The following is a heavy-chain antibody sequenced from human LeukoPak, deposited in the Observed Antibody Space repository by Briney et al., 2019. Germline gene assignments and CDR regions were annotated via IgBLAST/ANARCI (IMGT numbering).Heavy chain of an antibody. J-gene: IGHJ4*02. CDR3: ARDQKEGIAAWEFDY. CDR1: GFTFSSYA. D-gene: IGHD6-13*01. CDR2: ISYDGSNK. Sequence: GGSLRLSCAASGFTFSSYAMHWVRQAPGKGLEWVAVISYDGSNKYYADSVKGRFTISKDNSKNTLYLQMNSLRAEDTAVYYCARDQKEGIAAWEFDYWGQGTLVTVSS. V-gene: IGHV3-30-3*01.